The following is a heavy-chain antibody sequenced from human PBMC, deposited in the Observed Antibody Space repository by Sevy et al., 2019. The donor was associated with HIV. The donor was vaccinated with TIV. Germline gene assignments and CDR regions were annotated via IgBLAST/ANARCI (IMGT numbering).Heavy chain of an antibody. CDR1: GGTFSSYA. J-gene: IGHJ6*02. CDR2: IIPIFGTA. D-gene: IGHD2-2*01. V-gene: IGHV1-69*13. CDR3: ARARDIVVVPAASYGMDV. Sequence: ASVKVSCKASGGTFSSYAISWVRQAPGQGLEWMGGIIPIFGTANYAQKFQGRVTITADESTSTAYLELSSLRSEDTAVYYCARARDIVVVPAASYGMDVWGQGTTVTVSS.